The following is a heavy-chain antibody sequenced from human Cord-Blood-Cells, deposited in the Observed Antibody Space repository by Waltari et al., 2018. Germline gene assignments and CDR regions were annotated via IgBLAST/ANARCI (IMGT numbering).Heavy chain of an antibody. D-gene: IGHD4-17*01. CDR1: GYTFTSYA. CDR2: INAGNGNT. Sequence: VQLVQSGAEVKKPGASVKVSCKASGYTFTSYAMHWVRQATGQRLEWMGWINAGNGNTKYSQKFQGRVTITRDTSASTAYMELSSLRSEDTAVYYCARGGDYGDYAEYFQHWGQGTLVTVSS. CDR3: ARGGDYGDYAEYFQH. V-gene: IGHV1-3*01. J-gene: IGHJ1*01.